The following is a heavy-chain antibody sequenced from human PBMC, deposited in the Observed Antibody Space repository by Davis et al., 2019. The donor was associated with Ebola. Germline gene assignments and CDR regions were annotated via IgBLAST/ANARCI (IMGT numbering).Heavy chain of an antibody. CDR1: GYTFTSYA. CDR2: INAGNGNT. D-gene: IGHD6-6*01. Sequence: ASVKVSCKASGYTFTSYAMHWVRQAPGQRLEWMGWINAGNGNTKYSQKFQGRVTITRDTSASTANMELSSLRSEDTAVYYCARRGSSSNHCDYWGQGTLVTVSS. V-gene: IGHV1-3*01. J-gene: IGHJ4*02. CDR3: ARRGSSSNHCDY.